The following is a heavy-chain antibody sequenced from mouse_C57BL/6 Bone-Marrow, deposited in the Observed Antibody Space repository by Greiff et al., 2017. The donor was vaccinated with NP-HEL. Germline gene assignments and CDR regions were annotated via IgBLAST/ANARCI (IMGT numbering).Heavy chain of an antibody. J-gene: IGHJ3*01. V-gene: IGHV5-6*01. CDR1: GFTFSSYG. CDR3: ARHGHYYGSSRAWFAY. D-gene: IGHD1-1*01. Sequence: EVKLMESGGDLVKPGGSLKLSCAASGFTFSSYGMSWVRQTPDKRLEWVATISSGGSYTYYPDSVKGRFTISRDNAKNTLYLQMSSLKSEDTAMYYCARHGHYYGSSRAWFAYWGQGTLVTVSA. CDR2: ISSGGSYT.